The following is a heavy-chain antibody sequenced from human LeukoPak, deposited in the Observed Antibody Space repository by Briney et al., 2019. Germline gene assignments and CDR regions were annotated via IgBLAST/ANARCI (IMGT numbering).Heavy chain of an antibody. J-gene: IGHJ6*03. V-gene: IGHV4-34*01. CDR2: INHSGST. D-gene: IGHD6-19*01. CDR3: ASLTTTSGWRSYYYYYMDV. Sequence: PSETLSLTCAVYGGSFSGYYWSWIRQPPGKGLEWIGEINHSGSTNYNPSLKSRVTISVDTSKNQFSLKLSSVTAADTAVYYCASLTTTSGWRSYYYYYMDVWGKGTTVTVSS. CDR1: GGSFSGYY.